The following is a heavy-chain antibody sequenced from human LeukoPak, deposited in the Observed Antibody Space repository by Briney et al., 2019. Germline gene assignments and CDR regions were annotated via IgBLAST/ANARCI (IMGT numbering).Heavy chain of an antibody. D-gene: IGHD3-10*01. J-gene: IGHJ4*02. V-gene: IGHV3-30*02. CDR2: IRYDGNNQ. CDR3: ARGDYYGSGLDY. CDR1: GFTFSNYA. Sequence: GGSLRLSCAASGFTFSNYAMHWVRQAPGKGLEWVPFIRYDGNNQYYANSVKGRFTVSRDNSKNTLYLYMNSLRPEDTAVYYCARGDYYGSGLDYWGQGNLVSVSS.